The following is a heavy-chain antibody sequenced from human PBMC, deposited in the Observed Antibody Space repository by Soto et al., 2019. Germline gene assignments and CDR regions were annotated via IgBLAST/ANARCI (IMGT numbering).Heavy chain of an antibody. CDR3: AQRRRLEVAGAENGLWRWFDP. Sequence: ETLSLTCTVSGGSITSYYWSWIRQPPGKGLEWIGYIYKTGSTNYNPSLKSRVTISADASKNQFSLKLSSVTAADTATYYCAQRRRLEVAGAENGLWRWFDPWGQGTLVTVSS. D-gene: IGHD6-19*01. CDR2: IYKTGST. CDR1: GGSITSYY. V-gene: IGHV4-59*01. J-gene: IGHJ5*02.